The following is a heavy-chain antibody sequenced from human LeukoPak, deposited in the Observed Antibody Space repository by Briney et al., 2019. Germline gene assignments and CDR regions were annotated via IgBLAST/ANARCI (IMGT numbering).Heavy chain of an antibody. D-gene: IGHD2-15*01. V-gene: IGHV3-20*04. CDR3: VRGAPTYCSGGSCYSGDAFDI. Sequence: GGSLRLSCVASGFTFDDYGMSWVRQAPGKGLEWVSGINWNGASIGYADSVKGRFTISRDNAKNSLYLQMNSLGAEDTTLYYCVRGAPTYCSGGSCYSGDAFDIWGQGTMVTVSS. CDR1: GFTFDDYG. J-gene: IGHJ3*02. CDR2: INWNGASI.